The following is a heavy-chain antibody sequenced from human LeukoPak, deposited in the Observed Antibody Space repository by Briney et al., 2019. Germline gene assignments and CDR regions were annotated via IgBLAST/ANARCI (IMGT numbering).Heavy chain of an antibody. J-gene: IGHJ4*02. CDR3: ARDKALGFAY. Sequence: GGALRLSCAASGFTFSGYGMRWVRQAPGKGLEWVAVIWYDGSNKYYADSVKGRFTISRDNSKTTLYLQMNSLRAEDTAVYYCARDKALGFAYWGQGTLVTVYS. V-gene: IGHV3-33*01. CDR1: GFTFSGYG. CDR2: IWYDGSNK.